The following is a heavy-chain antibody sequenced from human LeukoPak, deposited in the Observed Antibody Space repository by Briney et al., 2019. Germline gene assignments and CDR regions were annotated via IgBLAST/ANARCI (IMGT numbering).Heavy chain of an antibody. J-gene: IGHJ4*02. CDR1: GGSISSGDYY. Sequence: PSETLSLTCTVSGGSISSGDYYWGWIRQPPGKGLEWIGSIYYSGNTYYNPSLKSRVTISVDTSKNQFSLRLSSVTAADTAVYYCARHFHVYYFDYWGQGALVTVSS. V-gene: IGHV4-39*01. CDR2: IYYSGNT. CDR3: ARHFHVYYFDY.